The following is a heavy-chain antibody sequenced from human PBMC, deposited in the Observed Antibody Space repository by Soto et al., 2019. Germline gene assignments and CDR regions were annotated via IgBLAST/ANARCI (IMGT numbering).Heavy chain of an antibody. J-gene: IGHJ6*02. CDR3: ARCGVATIRIRYYYYGMDV. CDR1: GGSFSGYY. CDR2: INHSGST. Sequence: KTSETLSLTGAVYGGSFSGYYWSWIRQPPGKGLEWIGEINHSGSTNYNPSLKSRVTISVDTSKNQFSLKLSSVTAADTAVYYCARCGVATIRIRYYYYGMDVWGQGTTVTVSS. V-gene: IGHV4-34*01. D-gene: IGHD5-12*01.